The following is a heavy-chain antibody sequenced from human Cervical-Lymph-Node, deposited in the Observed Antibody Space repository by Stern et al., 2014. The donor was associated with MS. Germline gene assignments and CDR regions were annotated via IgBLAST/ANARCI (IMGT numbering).Heavy chain of an antibody. V-gene: IGHV3-53*01. D-gene: IGHD1-1*01. CDR1: GFTVSRDY. CDR3: ARDTSSPERSDW. J-gene: IGHJ4*02. Sequence: VQLVQSGGGVIQPGGSLRLSCKASGFTVSRDYMTRVRQAPGKGLEWVALITNVGSTLYTDSVKGRFTISRDDSKNTVYLHMTSLRAEDTAMYYCARDTSSPERSDWWGQGTLVTVSS. CDR2: ITNVGST.